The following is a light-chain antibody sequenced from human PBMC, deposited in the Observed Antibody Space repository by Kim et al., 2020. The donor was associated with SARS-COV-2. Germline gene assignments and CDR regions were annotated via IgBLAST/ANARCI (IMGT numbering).Light chain of an antibody. J-gene: IGLJ2*01. CDR3: QAWDSSTENVV. CDR1: KLGDKY. Sequence: PGQTASITCSGDKLGDKYACWYQQKPGQSPVLVIYQDNRRPSGIPERFSGSNSGNTATLTISGTQAMDEADYYCQAWDSSTENVVFGGGTQLTVL. CDR2: QDN. V-gene: IGLV3-1*01.